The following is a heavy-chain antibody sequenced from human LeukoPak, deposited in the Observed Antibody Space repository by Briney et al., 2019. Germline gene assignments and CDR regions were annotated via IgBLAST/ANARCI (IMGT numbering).Heavy chain of an antibody. CDR3: ARKVDYDILTGYYDYYYYGMDV. V-gene: IGHV1-24*01. J-gene: IGHJ6*02. Sequence: RASVKVSCKVSGYTLTELSMHWVRQAPGKGLEWMGGFDPEDGETIYAQKFQGRVTMTEDTSTDTAYMELSSLRSEDTAVYYCARKVDYDILTGYYDYYYYGMDVWGQGTTVTVSS. CDR1: GYTLTELS. CDR2: FDPEDGET. D-gene: IGHD3-9*01.